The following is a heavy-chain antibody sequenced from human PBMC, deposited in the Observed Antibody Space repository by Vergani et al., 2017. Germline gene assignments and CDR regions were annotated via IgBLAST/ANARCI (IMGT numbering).Heavy chain of an antibody. J-gene: IGHJ6*02. CDR3: ARDGDYSNYDFDYYYGMDV. D-gene: IGHD4-11*01. CDR2: IYSGGST. Sequence: EVQLVETGGGLIQPGGSLRLSCAASGFTVSSNYMSWVRQAPGKGLEWVSVIYSGGSTYYADSVKGRFTISRDNAKNSLYLQMNSLRAEDTAVYYCARDGDYSNYDFDYYYGMDVWGQGP. CDR1: GFTVSSNY. V-gene: IGHV3-53*02.